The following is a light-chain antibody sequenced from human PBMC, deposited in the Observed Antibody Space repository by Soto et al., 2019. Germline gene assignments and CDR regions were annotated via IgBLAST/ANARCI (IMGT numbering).Light chain of an antibody. J-gene: IGLJ1*01. V-gene: IGLV1-40*01. CDR1: WSNIGRNS. Sequence: QSVLTQPPSVSGTPGQRVSISCSGIWSNIGRNSVSWYHHLPGTVPKLLIYRNTYRPSGVPDRFSGSRSATSASLTITGLQAEDEADYYCQSYDRSLSGSFFGTWTKVTVL. CDR2: RNT. CDR3: QSYDRSLSGSF.